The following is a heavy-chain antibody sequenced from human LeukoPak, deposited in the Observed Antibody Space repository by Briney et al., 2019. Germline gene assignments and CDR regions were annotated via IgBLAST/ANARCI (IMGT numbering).Heavy chain of an antibody. CDR2: IHYSGST. D-gene: IGHD3-16*02. CDR3: ARARGYDYVWGSYRYHFAAPFDY. Sequence: PSETLSLTCTVSGGSISGSSYYWGWIRQPPGKGLEWIGSIHYSGSTNYNPSLKSRVTISVDTSKNQFSLKLRSVTAADTAVYYCARARGYDYVWGSYRYHFAAPFDYWGQGTLVTVSS. J-gene: IGHJ4*02. CDR1: GGSISGSSYY. V-gene: IGHV4-39*07.